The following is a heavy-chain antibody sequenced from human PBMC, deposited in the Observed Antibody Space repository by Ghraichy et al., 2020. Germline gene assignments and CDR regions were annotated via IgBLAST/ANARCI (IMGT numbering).Heavy chain of an antibody. V-gene: IGHV3-64*01. CDR3: ARGVGWGGVVPAAPYYYYGMDV. D-gene: IGHD2-2*01. CDR1: GFTFSSYA. J-gene: IGHJ6*02. CDR2: ISSNGGST. Sequence: GGSLRLSCAASGFTFSSYAMHWVRQAPGKGLEYVSAISSNGGSTYYANSVKGRFTISRDNSKNTLYLQMGSLRAEDMAVYYCARGVGWGGVVPAAPYYYYGMDVWGQGTTVTVSS.